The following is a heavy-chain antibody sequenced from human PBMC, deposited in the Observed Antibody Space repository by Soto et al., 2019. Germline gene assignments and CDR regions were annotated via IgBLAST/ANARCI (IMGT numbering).Heavy chain of an antibody. CDR3: ARDPRRKYDFWSGYYRFDY. J-gene: IGHJ4*02. Sequence: QVQLVQSGAEVKKPGASVKVSCKASGYTFTSYGISWVRQAPGQGLEWMGWISAYNGNTNYAQKLQGRVTMTTDTSTNTGYMELRSLRSEDTAVYFCARDPRRKYDFWSGYYRFDYWGQGTLVTVSS. CDR2: ISAYNGNT. V-gene: IGHV1-18*01. CDR1: GYTFTSYG. D-gene: IGHD3-3*01.